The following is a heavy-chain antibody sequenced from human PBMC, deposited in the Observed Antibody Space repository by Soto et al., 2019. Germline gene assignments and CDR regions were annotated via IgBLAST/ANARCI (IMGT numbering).Heavy chain of an antibody. D-gene: IGHD3-3*01. CDR1: GGSFSGYY. CDR2: INHSGST. Sequence: SETLSLTCAVYGGSFSGYYWSWIRQPPGKGLEWIGEINHSGSTNYNPSLKSRVTISVDTSKNQFSLKLSSVTAADTAVYYCARGRGRFLEWLLRYYYYGMVVWGQGTTVTVSS. CDR3: ARGRGRFLEWLLRYYYYGMVV. J-gene: IGHJ6*02. V-gene: IGHV4-34*01.